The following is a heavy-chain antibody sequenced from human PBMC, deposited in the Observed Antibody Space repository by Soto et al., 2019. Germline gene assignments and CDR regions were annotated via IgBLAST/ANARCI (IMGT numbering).Heavy chain of an antibody. D-gene: IGHD6-13*01. CDR1: GFTFSDYY. CDR3: ARNGGSSSWEQNNYYYYMDV. V-gene: IGHV3-11*01. CDR2: ISSSGSTI. J-gene: IGHJ6*03. Sequence: GGSLSLSCAASGFTFSDYYMSWIRQAPGKGLEWVSYISSSGSTIYYADSVKGRFTISRDNAKNSLYLQMNSLRAEDTAVYYCARNGGSSSWEQNNYYYYMDVWGKGTTVTVSS.